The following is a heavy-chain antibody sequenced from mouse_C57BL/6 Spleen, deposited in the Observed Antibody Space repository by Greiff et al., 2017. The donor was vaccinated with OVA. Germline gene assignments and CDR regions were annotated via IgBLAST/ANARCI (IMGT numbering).Heavy chain of an antibody. D-gene: IGHD2-5*01. CDR2: IHPNSGST. V-gene: IGHV1-64*01. CDR1: GYTFTSYW. CDR3: ARSWRSNSPFAY. J-gene: IGHJ3*01. Sequence: QVQLKQPGAELVKPGASVKLSCKASGYTFTSYWMHWVKQRPGQGLEWIGMIHPNSGSTNYNEKFKSKATLTVVKSSSTAYMQLHSLTSEDSAVDYGARSWRSNSPFAYWGQGTLVTVSA.